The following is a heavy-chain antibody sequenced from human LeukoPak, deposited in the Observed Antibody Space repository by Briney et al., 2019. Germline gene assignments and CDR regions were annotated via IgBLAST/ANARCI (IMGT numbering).Heavy chain of an antibody. J-gene: IGHJ4*02. D-gene: IGHD3-22*01. CDR1: GFTFSSYA. CDR2: ISYDGSNK. CDR3: ARETYYYDSSGYDSFDY. Sequence: PGRSLRLSCAASGFTFSSYAMHWVRQAPGKGLERVAVISYDGSNKYYADSVKGRFTISRDNSKNTLYLQMNRLRAEDTAVYYCARETYYYDSSGYDSFDYWGQGTLVTVSS. V-gene: IGHV3-30-3*01.